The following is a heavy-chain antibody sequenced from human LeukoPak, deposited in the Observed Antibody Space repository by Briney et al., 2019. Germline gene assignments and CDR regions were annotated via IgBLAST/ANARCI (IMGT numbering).Heavy chain of an antibody. V-gene: IGHV1-46*01. CDR1: GYTFSSYY. CDR2: INPSGGTK. Sequence: ASVKLSCKAAGYTFSSYYMHWVRQAPGQGLEWMGIINPSGGTKTYAQKFQGRVTMTGDTSTSSIYMELSSLRSEDAAVYYCARAGIAAAGRPFDFWGQGTLVTVSS. CDR3: ARAGIAAAGRPFDF. J-gene: IGHJ4*02. D-gene: IGHD6-13*01.